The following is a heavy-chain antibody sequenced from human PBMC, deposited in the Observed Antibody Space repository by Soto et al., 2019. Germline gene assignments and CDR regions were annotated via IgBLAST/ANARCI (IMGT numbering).Heavy chain of an antibody. CDR3: AKATATGGGAFDI. D-gene: IGHD2-8*02. V-gene: IGHV3-23*01. CDR1: GFICTSYD. J-gene: IGHJ3*02. Sequence: ESGGGLLQPGGSLRLSCAASGFICTSYDMSWVRQVPGKGLEWVSTILVGGSTYYADSVKGRFTISRDRSKNTVFLQMNSLTVGDTAVYYCAKATATGGGAFDICGQGTMVTVSS. CDR2: ILVGGST.